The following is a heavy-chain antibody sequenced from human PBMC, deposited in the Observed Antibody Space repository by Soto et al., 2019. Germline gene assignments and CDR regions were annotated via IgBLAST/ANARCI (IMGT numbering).Heavy chain of an antibody. CDR3: ARRQTIPYYDTSGYPNYNYYGMDV. CDR1: EDTFSIYT. Sequence: SVKVSCKTSEDTFSIYTLSWVRQAPGQGLVWMGRVLPFLDVTTYSQRFQGRVTITADRSTTTAYMELSSLTSEDTAVYYCARRQTIPYYDTSGYPNYNYYGMDVWGQGTMVTVSS. V-gene: IGHV1-69*02. J-gene: IGHJ6*02. CDR2: VLPFLDVT. D-gene: IGHD3-22*01.